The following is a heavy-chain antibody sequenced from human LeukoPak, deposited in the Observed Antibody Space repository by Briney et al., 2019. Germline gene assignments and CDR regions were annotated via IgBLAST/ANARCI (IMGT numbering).Heavy chain of an antibody. CDR2: IYPNSGGL. Sequence: ASVKISCKASGYTFTGYYMHWVRQAPGQGLEWMGRIYPNSGGLNDAQKFQGGVTMTRDTSISTAYIELSRLRSDDTAVYYCARRYYYDSSGYRPLVNWFDPWGQGTLVTVSS. V-gene: IGHV1-2*06. CDR1: GYTFTGYY. CDR3: ARRYYYDSSGYRPLVNWFDP. D-gene: IGHD3-22*01. J-gene: IGHJ5*02.